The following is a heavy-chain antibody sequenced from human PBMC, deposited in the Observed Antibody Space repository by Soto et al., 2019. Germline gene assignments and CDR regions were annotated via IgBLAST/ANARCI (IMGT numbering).Heavy chain of an antibody. Sequence: QVQLVESGGGVVQPGRSLKLSCAASGFIFSSFGMHWVRQAPGKGLEWVAHIWYDGSNTYYADSVKGRFTISRDNSRNTLYLQMNSLRAEDTPVYHCVRDLLGSGGHFDYWGQGTLVTVSS. CDR2: IWYDGSNT. V-gene: IGHV3-33*01. J-gene: IGHJ4*02. D-gene: IGHD7-27*01. CDR3: VRDLLGSGGHFDY. CDR1: GFIFSSFG.